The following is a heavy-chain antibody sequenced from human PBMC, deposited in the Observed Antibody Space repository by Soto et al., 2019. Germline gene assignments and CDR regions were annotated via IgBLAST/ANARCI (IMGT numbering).Heavy chain of an antibody. D-gene: IGHD2-15*01. Sequence: QVQLQESGLGLVKPSETLSLTCTVSGGSISSYYWSWIRQPPGKGLEWIGYIYYSGSTNYNPSLKSRVTISVETSKNQFSLKLSSVTAADTAVYYCAGSTYCSGGSCYPGYADYWGQGTLVTVSS. CDR3: AGSTYCSGGSCYPGYADY. V-gene: IGHV4-59*08. CDR1: GGSISSYY. CDR2: IYYSGST. J-gene: IGHJ4*02.